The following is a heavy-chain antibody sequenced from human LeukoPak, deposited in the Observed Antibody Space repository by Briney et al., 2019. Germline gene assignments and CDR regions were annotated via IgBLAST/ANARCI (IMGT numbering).Heavy chain of an antibody. Sequence: SETLSLTCTVSGGSISSSSYYWGWIRQPPGKGLEWIGSIYYSGITYYNPSLKSRVTISVDTSKNQSSLKLNSVTAADTAMYYCARGMYRSGWYHSDYWGQGTLVTVSS. CDR1: GGSISSSSYY. CDR2: IYYSGIT. D-gene: IGHD6-19*01. J-gene: IGHJ4*02. V-gene: IGHV4-39*01. CDR3: ARGMYRSGWYHSDY.